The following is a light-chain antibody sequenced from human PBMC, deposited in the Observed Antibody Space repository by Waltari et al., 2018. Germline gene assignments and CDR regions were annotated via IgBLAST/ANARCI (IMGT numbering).Light chain of an antibody. CDR3: QQYNSHSTWT. J-gene: IGKJ1*01. CDR1: QSVSSW. Sequence: DIQMTQSPSTLSASVGDRVTITCRASQSVSSWLAWYQQKPGRAPKLLIYEASSLEGGVPSRFSGSGAGTEITLTISSLQPDDFATYYCQQYNSHSTWTFGQGTKVEIK. CDR2: EAS. V-gene: IGKV1-5*01.